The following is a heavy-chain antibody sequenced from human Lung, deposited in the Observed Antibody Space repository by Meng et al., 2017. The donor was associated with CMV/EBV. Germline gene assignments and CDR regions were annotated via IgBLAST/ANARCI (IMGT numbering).Heavy chain of an antibody. J-gene: IGHJ4*02. D-gene: IGHD1-26*01. V-gene: IGHV4-34*01. CDR2: INHSGST. CDR1: GGSFMGYY. CDR3: ARMLIVGATLGYFDY. Sequence: QVHLQQWGAGLLKPSGTLSLTCAVYGGSFMGYYWSWIRQPPGKGLEWIGEINHSGSTNYNPSLKSRVTISVDTSKNQFSLKLSSVTAADTAVYYCARMLIVGATLGYFDYWGQGTLVTVSS.